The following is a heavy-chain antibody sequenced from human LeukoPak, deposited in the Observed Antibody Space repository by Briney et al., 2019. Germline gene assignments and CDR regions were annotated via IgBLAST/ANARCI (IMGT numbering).Heavy chain of an antibody. Sequence: DPGGSLRLSCAASGFTFSSYSMNWVRQAPGEGLEWVSYISSSSSTIYYADPVKGRFTISRDNAKNYLYLQMNSLRAEDTAVYYCARGKEYDSSGYGDFDYWGRGTLVTVSS. CDR1: GFTFSSYS. CDR2: ISSSSSTI. J-gene: IGHJ4*02. V-gene: IGHV3-48*04. CDR3: ARGKEYDSSGYGDFDY. D-gene: IGHD3-22*01.